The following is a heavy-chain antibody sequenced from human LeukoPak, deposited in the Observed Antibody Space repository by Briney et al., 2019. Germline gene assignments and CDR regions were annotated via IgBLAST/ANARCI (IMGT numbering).Heavy chain of an antibody. CDR1: GYTFTSYN. CDR3: ARVNYDYIWGSYRPFDY. Sequence: ASVKVSCKASGYTFTSYNINWVRQATGQGLEWMGWMNPNIGNTGYAQKFQGRVTITRNTSISTAYMELSSLRSEDTAVYYCARVNYDYIWGSYRPFDYWGQGTLVTVSS. V-gene: IGHV1-8*03. J-gene: IGHJ4*02. D-gene: IGHD3-16*02. CDR2: MNPNIGNT.